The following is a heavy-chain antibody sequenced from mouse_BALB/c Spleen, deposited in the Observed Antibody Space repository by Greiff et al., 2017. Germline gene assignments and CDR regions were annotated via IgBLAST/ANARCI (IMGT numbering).Heavy chain of an antibody. CDR1: GYTFTSYT. V-gene: IGHV1-4*01. Sequence: QVQLKQSGAELARPGASVKMSCKASGYTFTSYTMHWVKQRPGQGLEWIGYINPSSGYTNYNQKFKDKATLTADKSSSTAYMQLSSLTSEDSAVYYCARDGMITAMDYWGQGTSVTVSS. CDR3: ARDGMITAMDY. J-gene: IGHJ4*01. CDR2: INPSSGYT. D-gene: IGHD2-4*01.